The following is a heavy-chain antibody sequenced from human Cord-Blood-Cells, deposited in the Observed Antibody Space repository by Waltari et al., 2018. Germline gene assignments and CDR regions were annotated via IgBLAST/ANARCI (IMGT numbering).Heavy chain of an antibody. J-gene: IGHJ4*02. Sequence: EVQLVESGGGLVQPGGSLRLSCAASGFTFSSYEMNWVRQAPGKGLEWVSYISSSVSTIYYADSVKGRFTSSRDNAKNSRYLQMNSLRAEDTAVYYCARVPPPPTGYYFDYWGQGTLVTVSS. V-gene: IGHV3-48*03. CDR2: ISSSVSTI. CDR3: ARVPPPPTGYYFDY. CDR1: GFTFSSYE.